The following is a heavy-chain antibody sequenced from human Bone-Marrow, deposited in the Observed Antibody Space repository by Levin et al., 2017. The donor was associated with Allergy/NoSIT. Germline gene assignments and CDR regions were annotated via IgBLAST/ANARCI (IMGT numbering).Heavy chain of an antibody. D-gene: IGHD2-21*01. CDR1: GFTFRNYG. V-gene: IGHV3-30*03. Sequence: GESLKISCAASGFTFRNYGMHWVRQAPGKGLEWVTVISSDGTNKYYGDSVKGRFTISRDNSKSTLFLQMNSLRADDTAVYYCARRPDLCSGEDCYFSFDPWGQGTLVTVSS. J-gene: IGHJ5*02. CDR3: ARRPDLCSGEDCYFSFDP. CDR2: ISSDGTNK.